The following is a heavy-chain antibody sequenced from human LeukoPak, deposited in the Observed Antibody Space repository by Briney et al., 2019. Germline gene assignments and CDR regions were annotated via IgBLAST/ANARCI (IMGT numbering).Heavy chain of an antibody. V-gene: IGHV1-69*13. J-gene: IGHJ4*02. CDR3: ARGLGIAAMSYFDY. CDR2: IIPIFGTA. CDR1: GGTFSSYA. D-gene: IGHD2-2*01. Sequence: SVKVSCKASGGTFSSYAISWVRQAPGQGLEWMGGIIPIFGTANYAQKFQGRVTITADESTSTAYMELSSLRSEDTAVYYCARGLGIAAMSYFDYRGQGTLVTVSS.